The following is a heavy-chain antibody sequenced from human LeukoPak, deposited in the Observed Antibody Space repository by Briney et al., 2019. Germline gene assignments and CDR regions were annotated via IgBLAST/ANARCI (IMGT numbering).Heavy chain of an antibody. CDR2: FDPEDGET. J-gene: IGHJ4*02. CDR3: ATGVQDYYDSSGYAS. V-gene: IGHV1-24*01. D-gene: IGHD3-22*01. CDR1: GYTLTELS. Sequence: GASVKVSCKVSGYTLTELSMHWVRQAPGKGLEWMGGFDPEDGETIYAQKSQGRVTMTEDTSTDTAYMELSSLRSEDTAVYYCATGVQDYYDSSGYASWGQGTLVTVSS.